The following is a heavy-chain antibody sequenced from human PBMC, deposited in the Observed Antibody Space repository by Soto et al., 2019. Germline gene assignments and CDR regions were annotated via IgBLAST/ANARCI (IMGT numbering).Heavy chain of an antibody. CDR1: GFTVCECS. Sequence: PGGSTRISCEASGFTVCECSMNWVRQDPGKGLEWLAYITIRTGNVLYADSVRGRFTISADNAENSVILQMNSLRDEDSAVYFCVRDRDLYRDMFHADLWGQGTLVTVSS. CDR2: ITIRTGNV. CDR3: VRDRDLYRDMFHADL. D-gene: IGHD3-10*02. V-gene: IGHV3-48*02. J-gene: IGHJ4*01.